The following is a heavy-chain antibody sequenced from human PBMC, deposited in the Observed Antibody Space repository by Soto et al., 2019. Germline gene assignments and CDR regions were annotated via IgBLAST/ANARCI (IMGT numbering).Heavy chain of an antibody. CDR1: GGTFSSYA. D-gene: IGHD3-9*01. J-gene: IGHJ6*04. CDR2: IIPIFGTA. CDR3: ARDDILTGPTSQYYYGMDV. V-gene: IGHV1-69*13. Sequence: ASVKVSCKASGGTFSSYAISWVRQAPGQGLEWMGGIIPIFGTANYAQKFQGRVTITADESTSTAYMELSSLRSEDTAVYYCARDDILTGPTSQYYYGMDVWGEGTKVTVSS.